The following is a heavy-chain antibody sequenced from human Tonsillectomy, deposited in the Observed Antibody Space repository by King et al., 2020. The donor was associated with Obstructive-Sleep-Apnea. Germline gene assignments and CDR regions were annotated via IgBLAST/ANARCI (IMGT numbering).Heavy chain of an antibody. V-gene: IGHV7-4-1*02. CDR1: GYTFTNHA. J-gene: IGHJ4*02. CDR3: ASAHPTAWDY. Sequence: VQLVESESELKKPGASVTISCKTSGYTFTNHAINWVRQAPGQGLRWMGWINTDTGNPTYAQGFTGRFVFSLDTSVRTAFLQINSLEADDTAVYFCASAHPTAWDYWGQGTRVTVSS. CDR2: INTDTGNP. D-gene: IGHD1-26*01.